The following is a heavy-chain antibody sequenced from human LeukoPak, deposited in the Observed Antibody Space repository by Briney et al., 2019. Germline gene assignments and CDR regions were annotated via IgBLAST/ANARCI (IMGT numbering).Heavy chain of an antibody. V-gene: IGHV3-11*04. CDR1: GFTFSDYY. D-gene: IGHD6-6*01. CDR3: ARDPSRIEYSSWSASFYYYYYMDV. CDR2: ISSSGSTI. J-gene: IGHJ6*03. Sequence: NPGGSLRLSCAASGFTFSDYYMSWIRQAPGKGLEWVSYISSSGSTIYYADSVKGRFTISRDNAKNSLYLQMNSLRAEDTAVYYCARDPSRIEYSSWSASFYYYYYMDVWGKGTTVTVSS.